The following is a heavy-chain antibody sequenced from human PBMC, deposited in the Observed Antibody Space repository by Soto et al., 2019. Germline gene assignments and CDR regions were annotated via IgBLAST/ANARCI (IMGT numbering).Heavy chain of an antibody. Sequence: WFRPAPVKGLEWVTVIYSGGRTYYADSVKGRVTISRDNSKNSMYLQMNSLRAEDTAVYYCARDTPQWFGEPHDAFDIWGQGTMVTVSS. D-gene: IGHD3-10*01. J-gene: IGHJ3*02. V-gene: IGHV3-66*01. CDR2: IYSGGRT. CDR3: ARDTPQWFGEPHDAFDI.